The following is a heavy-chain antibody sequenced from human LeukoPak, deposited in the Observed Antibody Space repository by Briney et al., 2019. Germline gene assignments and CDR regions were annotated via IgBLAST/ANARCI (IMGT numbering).Heavy chain of an antibody. CDR2: IYYSGST. Sequence: PSETLSLTCTVSGGSISSSSYYWGWIRQPPGKGLEWIGSIYYSGSTNYNPSLKSRVTMSVDTSKNQFSLKLSSVTAADTAVYYCARDGGQWLGIGYWGQGTLVTVSS. D-gene: IGHD6-19*01. V-gene: IGHV4-39*07. J-gene: IGHJ4*02. CDR3: ARDGGQWLGIGY. CDR1: GGSISSSSYY.